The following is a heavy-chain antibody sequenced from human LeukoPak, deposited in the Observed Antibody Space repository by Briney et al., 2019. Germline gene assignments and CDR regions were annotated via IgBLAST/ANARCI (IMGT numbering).Heavy chain of an antibody. Sequence: GGSLRLSCAASGFTFSSYSMNWVCQAPGKGLEWVSYISSSSSTIYYADSVRGRFTISRDNAKNSLYLQMNSLRDEDTAVYYCARGTYYDFWSGHNWFDPWGQGTLVTVSS. D-gene: IGHD3-3*01. CDR1: GFTFSSYS. J-gene: IGHJ5*02. CDR2: ISSSSSTI. V-gene: IGHV3-48*02. CDR3: ARGTYYDFWSGHNWFDP.